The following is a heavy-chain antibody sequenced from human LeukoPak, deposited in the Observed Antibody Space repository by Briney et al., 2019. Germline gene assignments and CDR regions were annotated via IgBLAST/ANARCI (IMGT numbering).Heavy chain of an antibody. D-gene: IGHD3-22*01. J-gene: IGHJ6*03. CDR2: IYTSGST. CDR1: GNSFGDYY. V-gene: IGHV4-4*07. Sequence: SETLSLTCTVSGNSFGDYYWSWIRQPAGKGLEWIGRIYTSGSTTYNPSLKSRVTMSVDTSKSQFSLNLMSVTAADTAVYYCARGLDYYDSSGYISPYYYYYYMDVWGKGTTVTISS. CDR3: ARGLDYYDSSGYISPYYYYYYMDV.